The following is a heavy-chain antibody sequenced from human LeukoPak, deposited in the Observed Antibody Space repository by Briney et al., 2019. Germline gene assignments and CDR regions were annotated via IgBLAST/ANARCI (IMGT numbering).Heavy chain of an antibody. CDR2: INCNGGAT. J-gene: IGHJ2*01. CDR3: ARENLGIGGNGFFDL. D-gene: IGHD4-23*01. Sequence: ASVKVSCKASGYTFTSYYMHWVRLAPGQGLEWMGIINCNGGATTYTQKVQGRVTMTRDTSTSTVYLELSSLRSEDTAVNYCARENLGIGGNGFFDLWGRGTLVTVSS. V-gene: IGHV1-46*01. CDR1: GYTFTSYY.